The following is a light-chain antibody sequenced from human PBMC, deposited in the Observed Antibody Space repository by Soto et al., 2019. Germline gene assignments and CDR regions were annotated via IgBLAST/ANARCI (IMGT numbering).Light chain of an antibody. CDR2: GAS. CDR3: QQYGSSPLT. CDR1: QSVSSSY. J-gene: IGKJ1*01. Sequence: EIVLTQSPGTLSLSPGERATLSCRASQSVSSSYLAWYQQKPGQAPRLLIYGASSRATGIPDRFSGSGSGTDFTLTISRLEPEDFAVYYCQQYGSSPLTFGQGTQVEI. V-gene: IGKV3-20*01.